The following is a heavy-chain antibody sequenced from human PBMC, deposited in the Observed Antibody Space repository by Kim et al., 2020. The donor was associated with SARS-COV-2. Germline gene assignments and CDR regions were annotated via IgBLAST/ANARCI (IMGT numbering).Heavy chain of an antibody. CDR1: GVSISGFY. Sequence: SETLSLTCTASGVSISGFYWSWIRQPPGKGLEYIGFIYSSEYTGNTTYTPSLESRATISADTAADQFSLSLNSVTSADTAVYYCARVTAARCCHFDYWS. CDR2: IYSSEYTGNT. J-gene: IGHJ4*01. CDR3: ARVTAARCCHFDY. D-gene: IGHD3-10*02. V-gene: IGHV4-59*01.